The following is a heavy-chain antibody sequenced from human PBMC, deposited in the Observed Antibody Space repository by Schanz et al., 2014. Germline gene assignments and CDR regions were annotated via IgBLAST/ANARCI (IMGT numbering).Heavy chain of an antibody. D-gene: IGHD1-7*01. V-gene: IGHV1-69*09. CDR3: ARDRWNYEGGIFDI. CDR1: GDTFDNFG. Sequence: QVQLVQSGAEVKKPGASVKVSCKATGDTFDNFGISWVRQAPGQGPEWIGRFMPFLGITNLAQKFQDRVTMTADKATSTAYMELSGLRSEDTAMNYCARDRWNYEGGIFDIWGQGPMVTVSS. CDR2: FMPFLGIT. J-gene: IGHJ3*02.